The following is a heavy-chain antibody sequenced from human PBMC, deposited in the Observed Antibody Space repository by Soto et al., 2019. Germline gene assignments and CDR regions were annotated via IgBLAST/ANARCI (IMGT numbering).Heavy chain of an antibody. Sequence: QVQLVESGGGVVQPGRSLRLSCAASGFTFSSYAMHWVRQAPGKGLEWVAVISYDGSNKYYADSVKGRLTISRDNSKNTLYLQMNSLRAEDTAVYYCARDLLVPAATFDYWGQGTLVTVSS. CDR2: ISYDGSNK. V-gene: IGHV3-30-3*01. CDR3: ARDLLVPAATFDY. J-gene: IGHJ4*02. D-gene: IGHD2-2*01. CDR1: GFTFSSYA.